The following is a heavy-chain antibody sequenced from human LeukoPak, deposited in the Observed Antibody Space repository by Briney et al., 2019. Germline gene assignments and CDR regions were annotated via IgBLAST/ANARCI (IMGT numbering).Heavy chain of an antibody. D-gene: IGHD3-3*01. J-gene: IGHJ4*02. Sequence: ASVKVSCKASGYTFTGYYMHWVRQAPGQGLEWMGRINPNNGGTNYAPKFQGRVTMTRDTSISTAYMELSRLKSDDTAVYYCARDGDFWSGYFCDYWGQGTLVTVSS. CDR3: ARDGDFWSGYFCDY. CDR2: INPNNGGT. CDR1: GYTFTGYY. V-gene: IGHV1-2*06.